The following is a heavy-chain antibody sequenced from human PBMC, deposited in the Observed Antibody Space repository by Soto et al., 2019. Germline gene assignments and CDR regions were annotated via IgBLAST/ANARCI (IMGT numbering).Heavy chain of an antibody. D-gene: IGHD6-19*01. Sequence: ASVKVSCKASGYIFTAYSMHWVRQAPGQGLEWLGWINPKSGDTIYAHKFQDRVTMTCDTSVSTAYLELSSLSSDDTALYYCAREASGLVSLDXWGQGTLVTASX. V-gene: IGHV1-2*07. J-gene: IGHJ4*02. CDR1: GYIFTAYS. CDR2: INPKSGDT. CDR3: AREASGLVSLDX.